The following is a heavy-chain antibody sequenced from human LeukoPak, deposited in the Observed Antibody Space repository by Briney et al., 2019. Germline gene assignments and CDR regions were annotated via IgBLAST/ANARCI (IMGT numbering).Heavy chain of an antibody. CDR3: AKKAEGEVYYYYYMDV. D-gene: IGHD3-16*01. CDR2: IWYDGSNK. V-gene: IGHV3-33*06. Sequence: LPGGALRLSCAASGFTFSSYGMHWVRQAPGRGLEWVAVIWYDGSNKYYADSVKGRFTISRDNSKNTLYLQMNSLRAEDTAVYYCAKKAEGEVYYYYYMDVWGKGTTVTVSS. J-gene: IGHJ6*03. CDR1: GFTFSSYG.